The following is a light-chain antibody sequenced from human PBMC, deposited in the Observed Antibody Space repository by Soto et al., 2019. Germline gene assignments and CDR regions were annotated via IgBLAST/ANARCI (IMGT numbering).Light chain of an antibody. Sequence: QSVLTQPPSASGSPGQSVTISCTGTSSDVGGYNYVSWYQQHPGKAPKLMIYEVSKRPSGVPDRFSGSKSGNTASLTVSGLQAEDEADYYCTSWTTSNTMIFGGGTKVTVL. CDR2: EVS. J-gene: IGLJ2*01. CDR1: SSDVGGYNY. CDR3: TSWTTSNTMI. V-gene: IGLV2-8*01.